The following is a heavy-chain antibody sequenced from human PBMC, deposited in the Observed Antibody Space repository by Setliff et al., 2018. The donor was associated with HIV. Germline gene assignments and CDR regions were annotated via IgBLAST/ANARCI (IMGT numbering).Heavy chain of an antibody. D-gene: IGHD3-9*01. Sequence: GASVKVSCKASGYTFTDNYLHWVRQAPGQGLEWMGFINPRSGSTTYSQKFQGRVTMTMDTSTNTVYMELSSLRSDDTALYFCARGAEDLAINPPSFDYYFDYWGQGTPVTVSS. CDR2: INPRSGST. CDR1: GYTFTDNY. J-gene: IGHJ4*02. CDR3: ARGAEDLAINPPSFDYYFDY. V-gene: IGHV1-46*01.